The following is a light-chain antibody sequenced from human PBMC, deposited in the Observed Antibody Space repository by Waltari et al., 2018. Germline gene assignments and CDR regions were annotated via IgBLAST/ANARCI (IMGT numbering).Light chain of an antibody. CDR2: QVS. J-gene: IGKJ1*01. V-gene: IGKV2-30*02. Sequence: DVVMTRSPPSLPVPLGQPASISCGSSQSLVHSDGNTYLNWFQQRPGQSPRRLSYQVSIRDSGVPDRFSGSGAGTDFTLKISRVEADDVGVYYCMQGTHWPRTFGQGTKVEIK. CDR3: MQGTHWPRT. CDR1: QSLVHSDGNTY.